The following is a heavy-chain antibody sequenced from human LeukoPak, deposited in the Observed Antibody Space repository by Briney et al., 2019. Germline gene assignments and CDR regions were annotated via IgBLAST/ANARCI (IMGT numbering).Heavy chain of an antibody. CDR2: INPSGGST. Sequence: ASVKVSCKASGYTFTSYYMHWVRQAPGQGLEWMGIINPSGGSTSYAQKLQGRVTMTTDTSTSTAYMELRSLRSDDTAVYYCARENGYYDSSGYYKAARSIDYWGQGTLVTVSS. V-gene: IGHV1-46*01. CDR3: ARENGYYDSSGYYKAARSIDY. CDR1: GYTFTSYY. D-gene: IGHD3-22*01. J-gene: IGHJ4*02.